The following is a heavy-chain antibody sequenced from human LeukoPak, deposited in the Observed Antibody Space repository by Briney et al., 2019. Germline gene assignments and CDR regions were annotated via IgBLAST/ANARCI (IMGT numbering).Heavy chain of an antibody. CDR1: GGSFSGYY. CDR3: ASEDYYDSSGYGN. Sequence: SETLSLTCAVYGGSFSGYYWSWIRQPPGKGLEWIGEINHSGSTNYNPSLKSRVTISVDTSKNQFSLKLSSVTAADTAVYYCASEDYYDSSGYGNWGQGTLVTVSS. CDR2: INHSGST. J-gene: IGHJ4*02. V-gene: IGHV4-34*01. D-gene: IGHD3-22*01.